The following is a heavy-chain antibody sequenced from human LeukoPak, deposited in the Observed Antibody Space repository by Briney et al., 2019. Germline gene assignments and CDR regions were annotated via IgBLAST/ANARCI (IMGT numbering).Heavy chain of an antibody. J-gene: IGHJ4*02. CDR1: GFTLSVYY. CDR2: ISSTGSYT. V-gene: IGHV3-11*03. CDR3: ARKLGGSQCGGDCFFDH. Sequence: GGSLTLSCEASGFTLSVYYMSWFRQAPGKGLEWIGYISSTGSYTTYADSVRGRFTISRDNAKSLLFLQMNNLRVEDTAVYYWARKLGGSQCGGDCFFDHWGQGTLVAVSS. D-gene: IGHD2-21*02.